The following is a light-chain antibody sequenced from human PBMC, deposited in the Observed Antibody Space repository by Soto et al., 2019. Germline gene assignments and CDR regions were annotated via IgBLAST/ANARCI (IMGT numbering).Light chain of an antibody. J-gene: IGKJ2*03. Sequence: EVVLTQSPGTLSLSPGERVTLSCRASQSISSIYFAWYQQQPGQAPRLVIYATSSRATGIPDRFRGSGCGTDFTLTISRLEPEAVAVYYCQQYGDGNSPRYSFGQGTRLDIK. CDR2: ATS. V-gene: IGKV3-20*01. CDR3: QQYGDGNSPRYS. CDR1: QSISSIY.